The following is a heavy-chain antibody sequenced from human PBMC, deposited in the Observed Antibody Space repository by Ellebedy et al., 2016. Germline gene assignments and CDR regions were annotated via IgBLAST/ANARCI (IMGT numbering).Heavy chain of an antibody. Sequence: GGSLRLXCTVSRFIVNNNYMTWVRQAPGKGLEWVSLTSNDDNTYYADSVKGRFTISRDNSKKTVYLQMSGLGVEDTAVYYCVTRHNGAFDLWGQGTMVTVSS. J-gene: IGHJ3*01. V-gene: IGHV3-53*01. CDR1: RFIVNNNY. CDR3: VTRHNGAFDL. CDR2: TSNDDNT. D-gene: IGHD2-8*01.